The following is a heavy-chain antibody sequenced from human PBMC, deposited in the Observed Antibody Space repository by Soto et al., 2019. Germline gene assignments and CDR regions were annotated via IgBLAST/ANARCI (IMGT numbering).Heavy chain of an antibody. J-gene: IGHJ5*02. D-gene: IGHD4-4*01. CDR2: IIPIFGTA. CDR1: GGTFSSYA. V-gene: IGHV1-69*13. CDR3: ARLGEGGPTVTTPAPPWFDP. Sequence: SVKVSCKASGGTFSSYAISWVRQAPGQGLEWMGGIIPIFGTANYAQKFQGRVTITADESTSTAYMELSSLRSEDTAVYYCARLGEGGPTVTTPAPPWFDPWGQGTLVTVSS.